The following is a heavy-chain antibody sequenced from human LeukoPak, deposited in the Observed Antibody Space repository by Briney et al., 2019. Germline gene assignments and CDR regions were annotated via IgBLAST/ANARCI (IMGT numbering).Heavy chain of an antibody. J-gene: IGHJ5*02. D-gene: IGHD2-15*01. CDR1: GYTFTGYY. CDR2: INPNSGGT. Sequence: GASVKVSCKASGYTFTGYYMHWVRQAPGQGLEWMGWINPNSGGTNYAQKFQGRVTMTRDTSISTAYMELSRLRSDDTAVYYCARGKYCSGGSCYSPRFDPWGQGTLVTVSS. CDR3: ARGKYCSGGSCYSPRFDP. V-gene: IGHV1-2*02.